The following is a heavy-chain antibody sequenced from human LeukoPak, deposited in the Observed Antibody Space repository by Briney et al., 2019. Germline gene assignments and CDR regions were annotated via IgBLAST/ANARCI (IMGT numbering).Heavy chain of an antibody. CDR1: GGPISSSSYY. V-gene: IGHV4-39*01. CDR2: IYYSGST. Sequence: SETLSLTCTVSGGPISSSSYYWGWIRQPPGKGLEWIGSIYYSGSTYYNPSLKSRVTISVDTSKNQFSLKLTSVTAADTAVYYCARLSYNWNTGYWGQGTLVTVSS. CDR3: ARLSYNWNTGY. D-gene: IGHD1/OR15-1a*01. J-gene: IGHJ4*02.